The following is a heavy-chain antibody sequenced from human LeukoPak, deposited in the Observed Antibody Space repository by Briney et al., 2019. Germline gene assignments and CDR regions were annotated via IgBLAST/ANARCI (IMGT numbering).Heavy chain of an antibody. CDR2: INTGNGNT. D-gene: IGHD3-10*01. CDR3: TRDSRRMVRGDTTTHNCFDP. CDR1: GYTFTCYA. V-gene: IGHV1-3*04. J-gene: IGHJ5*02. Sequence: ASVTVSFQASGYTFTCYALHWVRQAPGHRLEWMGWINTGNGNTKYSQKFKGRVTITRDTSASTDYMELSSRRSEDTAVYYCTRDSRRMVRGDTTTHNCFDPWGQGTLVTVSS.